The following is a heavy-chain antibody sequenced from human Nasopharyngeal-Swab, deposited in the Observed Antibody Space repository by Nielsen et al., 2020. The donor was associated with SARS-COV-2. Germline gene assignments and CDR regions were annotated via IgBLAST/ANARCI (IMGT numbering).Heavy chain of an antibody. Sequence: SETLSLTCAISGDSVPSNSAAWNWIRPSPSRGLEWPGRPYSRSKWYNDYAVSVKSRITINPDTSKNQFSLQLNSVTPEDTAVYYCARDKGRGGRSGGGSSSSPYYYYGMDVWGQGTTVTVSS. CDR3: ARDKGRGGRSGGGSSSSPYYYYGMDV. CDR2: PYSRSKWYN. D-gene: IGHD6-6*01. V-gene: IGHV6-1*01. J-gene: IGHJ6*02. CDR1: GDSVPSNSAA.